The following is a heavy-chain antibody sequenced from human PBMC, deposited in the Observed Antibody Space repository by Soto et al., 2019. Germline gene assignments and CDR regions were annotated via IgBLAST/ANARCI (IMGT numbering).Heavy chain of an antibody. CDR2: INPGNGNT. V-gene: IGHV1-3*01. CDR3: ARSVAIQAAPDY. Sequence: ASLTDSCKASGYTSTSYPMHWVRQAPGQRLEWMGWINPGNGNTKYSQRFQGRVTITRDTSASTAYMELSSLRSEDTAVYHCARSVAIQAAPDYWGQGTLVTVSS. D-gene: IGHD2-2*01. J-gene: IGHJ4*02. CDR1: GYTSTSYP.